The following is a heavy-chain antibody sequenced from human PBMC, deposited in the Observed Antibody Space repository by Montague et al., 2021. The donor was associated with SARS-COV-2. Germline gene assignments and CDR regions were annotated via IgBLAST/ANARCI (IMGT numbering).Heavy chain of an antibody. CDR1: GGSASGYY. Sequence: SETLSLTCAISGGSASGYYWAWIRQPPGKGLEWIGYMYYTGTSNYNPSLKSRAPMSIDTSKNHFSLNLTSVAAADTGVYYCARGLGYTSMFRFFDYWGHGAQVTVSS. J-gene: IGHJ4*01. V-gene: IGHV4-59*02. CDR3: ARGLGYTSMFRFFDY. CDR2: MYYTGTS. D-gene: IGHD2-2*02.